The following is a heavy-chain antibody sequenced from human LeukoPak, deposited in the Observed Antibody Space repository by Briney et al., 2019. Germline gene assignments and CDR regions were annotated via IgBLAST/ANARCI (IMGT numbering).Heavy chain of an antibody. J-gene: IGHJ4*02. CDR3: ARHLPIAAAGTLGLDY. CDR2: VYYSGRT. V-gene: IGHV4-59*08. CDR1: GASVSNYD. D-gene: IGHD6-13*01. Sequence: SETLSLTCTVSGASVSNYDWGWIRQPPGKGLEWIGYVYYSGRTNYNPSLESRVTISVDTSKNQFSLKLSSVTAADTAVYYCARHLPIAAAGTLGLDYWGQGTLVTVSS.